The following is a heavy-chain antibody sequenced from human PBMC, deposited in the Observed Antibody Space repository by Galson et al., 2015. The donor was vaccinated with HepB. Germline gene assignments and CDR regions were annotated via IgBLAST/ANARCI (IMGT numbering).Heavy chain of an antibody. V-gene: IGHV3-30-3*01. CDR1: GFTFSSYA. D-gene: IGHD1-1*01. Sequence: SLRLSCAASGFTFSSYAMHWVRQAPGKGLEWVAVISYDGSNKYYADSVKGRFTISRDNSKNTLYLQMNSLRAEDTAVYYCARDRWNWNAPGPFDPWGQGTLVTVSS. CDR2: ISYDGSNK. CDR3: ARDRWNWNAPGPFDP. J-gene: IGHJ5*02.